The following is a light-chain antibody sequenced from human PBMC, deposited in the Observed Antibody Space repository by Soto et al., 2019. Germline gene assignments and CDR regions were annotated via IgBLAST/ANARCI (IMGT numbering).Light chain of an antibody. Sequence: QSVLTQPASVSGSPGQSITISCTGTSSDVGGYNYVSWYQQHPGKAPKLMIYDVSNRPSGVSNRFSGSKSGNTASLTISGLQAADDADYSCGCYTSSSPVFGGGTKLTVL. CDR2: DVS. V-gene: IGLV2-14*01. J-gene: IGLJ2*01. CDR3: GCYTSSSPV. CDR1: SSDVGGYNY.